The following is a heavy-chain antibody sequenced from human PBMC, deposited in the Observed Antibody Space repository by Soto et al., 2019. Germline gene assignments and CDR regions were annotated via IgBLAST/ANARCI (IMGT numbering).Heavy chain of an antibody. CDR1: GGSFSGYY. CDR3: VRTRYYDFWSGYYTGYYGMDV. V-gene: IGHV4-34*01. J-gene: IGHJ6*02. CDR2: INHSGST. Sequence: SETLSLTCAVYGGSFSGYYWSWIRQPPGKGLEWIGEINHSGSTNYNPSLKSRVTISVDTSKNQFSLKLSSVTAADTAVYYCVRTRYYDFWSGYYTGYYGMDVWGQGTTVTVSS. D-gene: IGHD3-3*01.